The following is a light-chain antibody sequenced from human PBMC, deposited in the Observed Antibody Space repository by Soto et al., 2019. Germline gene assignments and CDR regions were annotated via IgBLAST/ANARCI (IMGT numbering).Light chain of an antibody. CDR1: SSNIGAGYD. CDR3: QSYDSSLISYV. J-gene: IGLJ1*01. V-gene: IGLV1-40*01. CDR2: GNN. Sequence: QSVLTQPPSVSGAPGQRVTISCTGSSSNIGAGYDVHWYQQLPGTAPKLLIYGNNNRPSGVPDRFSGSKSGTSASLAITGLQAEDEVDYYCQSYDSSLISYVFGTGTNVTVL.